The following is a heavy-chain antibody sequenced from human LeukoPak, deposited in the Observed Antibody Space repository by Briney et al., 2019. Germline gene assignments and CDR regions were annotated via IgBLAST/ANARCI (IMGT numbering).Heavy chain of an antibody. CDR1: GYNFNSYG. V-gene: IGHV1-18*01. J-gene: IGHJ3*02. Sequence: GASVKVSCKASGYNFNSYGISWVRQAPGQGLEWMGWISAYNGNTNYAQKLQGRVTMTTDTSTSTAYMELRSLRSDDTAVYYCARDGHRRYHYDSSGREDAFDIWGQGTMVTVSS. D-gene: IGHD3-22*01. CDR3: ARDGHRRYHYDSSGREDAFDI. CDR2: ISAYNGNT.